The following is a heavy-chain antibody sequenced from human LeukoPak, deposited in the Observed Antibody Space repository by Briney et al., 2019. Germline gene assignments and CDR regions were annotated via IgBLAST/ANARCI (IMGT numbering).Heavy chain of an antibody. D-gene: IGHD3-22*01. CDR2: IIPIFGTA. V-gene: IGHV1-69*06. J-gene: IGHJ3*01. CDR1: GGTFSSYA. Sequence: SVKVSCKASGGTFSSYAISWVRQAPGQGLEWMGGIIPIFGTANYAQKFQGRVTITADKSTSTAYMELSSLRSEDTAVYYCARYGDYYDSSGYWSWGQGTMVTVSS. CDR3: ARYGDYYDSSGYWS.